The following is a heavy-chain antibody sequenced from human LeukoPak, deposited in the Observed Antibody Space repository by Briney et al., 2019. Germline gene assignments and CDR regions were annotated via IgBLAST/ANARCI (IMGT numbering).Heavy chain of an antibody. Sequence: SETLSLTCTVSGGSISSYYCSWIRQPAGKGLEWIGRIYTSGSTNYNPSLKSRVTMSVDTSKNQFSLKLSSVTAADTAVYYCARVPNPQPNDAFDIWGQGTMVTVSS. D-gene: IGHD1-14*01. CDR2: IYTSGST. V-gene: IGHV4-4*07. CDR3: ARVPNPQPNDAFDI. J-gene: IGHJ3*02. CDR1: GGSISSYY.